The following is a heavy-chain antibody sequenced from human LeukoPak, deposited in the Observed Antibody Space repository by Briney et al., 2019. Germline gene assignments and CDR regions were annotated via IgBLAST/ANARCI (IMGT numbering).Heavy chain of an antibody. CDR2: MFYSGST. V-gene: IGHV4-59*08. CDR3: ARLAHIAAAGSYSYHSLDV. Sequence: SETLSLTYTVSGGSTSGFSWSWIRQPPGKGLEYIGSMFYSGSTDYNPSLKSRISMSVDTSKNQVSLRLTSVTAADTAVYYCARLAHIAAAGSYSYHSLDVWGQGTTVTVSS. CDR1: GGSTSGFS. J-gene: IGHJ6*02. D-gene: IGHD6-13*01.